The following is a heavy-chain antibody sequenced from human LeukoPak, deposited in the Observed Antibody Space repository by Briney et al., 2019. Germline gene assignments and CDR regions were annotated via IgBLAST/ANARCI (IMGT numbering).Heavy chain of an antibody. CDR3: ARGISY. V-gene: IGHV3-20*04. D-gene: IGHD2-15*01. CDR2: INWNGDST. J-gene: IGHJ4*02. Sequence: PGGSLRLSCTSSGFAFDDYGMGWVRRAPGKGLEWVSGINWNGDSTNYADSVKGRFTISRDNAKNSLYLQMNSLRAEDTAVYYCARGISYWGQGTLVTVSS. CDR1: GFAFDDYG.